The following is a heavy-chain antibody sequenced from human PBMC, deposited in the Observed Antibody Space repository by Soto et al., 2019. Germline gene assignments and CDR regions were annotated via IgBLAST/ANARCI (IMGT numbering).Heavy chain of an antibody. Sequence: SEPLSLTCAVYGGSFSGYYWSWIRQPPGKGLEWIGEINHSGSTNYNPSLKSRVTISVDTSKNQFSLKLSSVTAADTAVYYCARGRSSSSYSSGWYGAALRYWGQGTLVTVSS. CDR3: ARGRSSSSYSSGWYGAALRY. D-gene: IGHD6-19*01. J-gene: IGHJ4*02. CDR2: INHSGST. CDR1: GGSFSGYY. V-gene: IGHV4-34*01.